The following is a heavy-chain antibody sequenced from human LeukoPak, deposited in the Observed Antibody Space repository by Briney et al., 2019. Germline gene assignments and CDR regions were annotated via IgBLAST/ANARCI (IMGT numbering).Heavy chain of an antibody. D-gene: IGHD6-19*01. Sequence: ASETLSLTCTVSGGSISSYYRSWIRQPAGKGLEWIGRIYTSGSTNYNPSLKSRVTMSVDTSKNQFSLKLSSVTAADTAVYYCARDRYSSGWYSYYGMDVWGQGTTVTVSS. CDR3: ARDRYSSGWYSYYGMDV. J-gene: IGHJ6*02. CDR2: IYTSGST. V-gene: IGHV4-4*07. CDR1: GGSISSYY.